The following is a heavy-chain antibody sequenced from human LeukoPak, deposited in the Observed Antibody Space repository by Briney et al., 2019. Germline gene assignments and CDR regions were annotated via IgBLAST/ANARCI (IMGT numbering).Heavy chain of an antibody. D-gene: IGHD3-16*01. V-gene: IGHV4-4*07. CDR1: GGSITNFH. Sequence: SETLSLTCTVSGGSITNFHWNWIRQPAGKGLEWIGRVSSSGNTNFSPSLRSRVAMSPDTSNNRFSLSLNSVTAADSAVYYCARSIGDHWFDPRGHGILVIVSS. J-gene: IGHJ5*02. CDR3: ARSIGDHWFDP. CDR2: VSSSGNT.